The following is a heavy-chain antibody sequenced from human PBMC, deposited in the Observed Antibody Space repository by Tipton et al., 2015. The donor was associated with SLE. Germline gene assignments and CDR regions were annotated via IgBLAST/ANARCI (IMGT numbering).Heavy chain of an antibody. J-gene: IGHJ6*02. V-gene: IGHV3-21*01. Sequence: SLRLSCAASGFTFDDYTMHWVRQAPGKGLEWVSSISSSSSYIYYADSVKGRFTISRDNAKNSLYLQMNSLRAEDTAVYYCATFPGGMDVWGQGTTVTVSS. CDR1: GFTFDDYT. CDR3: ATFPGGMDV. D-gene: IGHD2/OR15-2a*01. CDR2: ISSSSSYI.